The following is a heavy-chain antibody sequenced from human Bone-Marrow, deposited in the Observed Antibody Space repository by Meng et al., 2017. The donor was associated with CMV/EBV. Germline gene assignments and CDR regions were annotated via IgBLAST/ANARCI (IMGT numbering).Heavy chain of an antibody. D-gene: IGHD2-15*01. CDR2: ISGSGGST. CDR1: GFTFSSYA. J-gene: IGHJ4*02. CDR3: ARSLGD. V-gene: IGHV3-23*01. Sequence: GESLKISCAASGFTFSSYAMNWVRQAPGKGLEWVSSISGSGGSTYYADSVKGRFTISRDNSKNTLYLQMNSLRVEDTAVYYCARSLGDWGQGTLGTVSS.